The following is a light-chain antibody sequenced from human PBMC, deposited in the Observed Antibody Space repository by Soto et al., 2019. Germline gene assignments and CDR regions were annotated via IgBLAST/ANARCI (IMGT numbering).Light chain of an antibody. Sequence: DIQMTQSPSSLSASVGDRVTITCRASQSISSYLNWYQQKPGKAPKLLIYAASSLQSGVPSRFSGNGSGTDFTLTISSLQPEDFATYYCQQYSNLITFGQGTRLEIK. CDR1: QSISSY. CDR2: AAS. J-gene: IGKJ5*01. V-gene: IGKV1-39*01. CDR3: QQYSNLIT.